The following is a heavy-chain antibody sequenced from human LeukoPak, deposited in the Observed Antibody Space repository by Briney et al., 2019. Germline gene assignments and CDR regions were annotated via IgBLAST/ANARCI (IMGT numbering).Heavy chain of an antibody. J-gene: IGHJ4*02. V-gene: IGHV1-2*06. Sequence: ASVKVSCKASGGTFSSYAISWVRQAPGQGLEWMGRTTPNSGGTNYAQKFQDRLTMTRDTSITTAYMELNSLTSDDTAVYYCARGASGDYVWEDYWGQGTLVTVSS. CDR3: ARGASGDYVWEDY. CDR1: GGTFSSYA. CDR2: TTPNSGGT. D-gene: IGHD3-16*01.